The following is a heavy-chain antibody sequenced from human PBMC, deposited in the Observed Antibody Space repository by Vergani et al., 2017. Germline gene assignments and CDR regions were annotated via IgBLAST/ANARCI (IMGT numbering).Heavy chain of an antibody. J-gene: IGHJ6*03. CDR2: VYYNGST. D-gene: IGHD6-25*01. V-gene: IGHV4-39*07. CDR1: GDSINNGNYS. CDR3: ARVDTQVPATSHFYYMDV. Sequence: QVQLQESGPGLVKPPGTLSLTCAVSGDSINNGNYSWGWIRQPPGKGLEWIGSVYYNGSTYDNPSLRSRLTISVDTSQNQFSLKLRSVTAADTAVYYCARVDTQVPATSHFYYMDVWGKGTTVVVSS.